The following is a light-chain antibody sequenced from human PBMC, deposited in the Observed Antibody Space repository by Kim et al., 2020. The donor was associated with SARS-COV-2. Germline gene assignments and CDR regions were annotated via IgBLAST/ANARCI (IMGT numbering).Light chain of an antibody. Sequence: QRFTITGLGSTPNIGKTTVTWYQQVREKAPNLLIYDTNKQPSYVPDRFSASKSGTSASLAITGLQSEDEADYYCAVWDDTLDGHRVFGGGTKLTVL. J-gene: IGLJ3*02. CDR3: AVWDDTLDGHRV. V-gene: IGLV1-44*01. CDR2: DTN. CDR1: TPNIGKTT.